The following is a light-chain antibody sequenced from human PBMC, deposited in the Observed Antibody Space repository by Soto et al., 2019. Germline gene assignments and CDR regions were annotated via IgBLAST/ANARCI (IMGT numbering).Light chain of an antibody. J-gene: IGKJ5*01. CDR3: QQFNSYPLT. CDR2: DAS. V-gene: IGKV1-13*02. CDR1: QGISSA. Sequence: AIQLTQSPSSLSASVGDRVTITCRASQGISSALAWYQQKPGKAPKLLIYDASSLARGVPSRFSGSGSGTDFTLTISSLQPEDFATYYCQQFNSYPLTFGQGTRLEIK.